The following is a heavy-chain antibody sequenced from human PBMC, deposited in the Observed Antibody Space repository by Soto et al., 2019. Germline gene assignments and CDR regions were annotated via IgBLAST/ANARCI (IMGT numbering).Heavy chain of an antibody. CDR2: ISAYNGNT. Sequence: QVQLVQSGAEVKKPGASVKVSCKASGYTFTSYGISWVRQAPGQGLEWMGWISAYNGNTNYAQKLQGRVTMTTDTSTSTAYMELRSLRSDDTAVYYCARDGYCISISCYYYYYYGMDVWGQGTTVTVSS. CDR1: GYTFTSYG. V-gene: IGHV1-18*01. J-gene: IGHJ6*02. D-gene: IGHD2-2*01. CDR3: ARDGYCISISCYYYYYYGMDV.